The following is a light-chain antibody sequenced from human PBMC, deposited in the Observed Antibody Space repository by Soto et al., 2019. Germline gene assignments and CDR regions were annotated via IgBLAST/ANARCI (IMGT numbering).Light chain of an antibody. Sequence: EIVLTQSPDTLSLSPGERATLSCRASQSINNNLAWYQQKPGQAPRLLIHGASTRATGIPARFSGSGSGAEFTLTISSLQSEDFAVYYCHQYDDWPPGYTFGQGTKLEI. CDR3: HQYDDWPPGYT. CDR1: QSINNN. V-gene: IGKV3-15*01. J-gene: IGKJ2*01. CDR2: GAS.